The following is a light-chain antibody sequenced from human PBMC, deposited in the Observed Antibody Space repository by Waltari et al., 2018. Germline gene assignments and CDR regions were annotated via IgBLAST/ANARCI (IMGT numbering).Light chain of an antibody. CDR2: VAS. CDR1: QGIRTS. J-gene: IGKJ4*01. V-gene: IGKV1-9*01. CDR3: KQLSSYPLT. Sequence: DIQLTQSPSFLSASVGDRVTITCRASQGIRTSLAWYQQKSGKAPKLLIYVASTLQSGVPSRFSGSGSGTEFTLTISTLQPEDFEHYYCKQLSSYPLTFGGGTKVEI.